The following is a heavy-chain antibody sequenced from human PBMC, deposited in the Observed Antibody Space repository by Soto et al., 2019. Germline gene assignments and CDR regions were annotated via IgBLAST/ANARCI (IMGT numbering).Heavy chain of an antibody. CDR2: ISSSSTTI. J-gene: IGHJ5*02. CDR3: ARESRFLEWLSLNWFDP. Sequence: GGSRRLSCPASGFTCSSYTMNWVRKAPGKGLEWVSYISSSSTTIYYADSVKGRFTISRDNAKNSLYLQMNSLRDEDTAVYYCARESRFLEWLSLNWFDPWGQGTLVTVSS. D-gene: IGHD3-3*01. V-gene: IGHV3-48*02. CDR1: GFTCSSYT.